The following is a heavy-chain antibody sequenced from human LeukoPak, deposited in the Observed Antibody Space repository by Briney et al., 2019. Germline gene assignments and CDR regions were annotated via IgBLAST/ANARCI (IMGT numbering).Heavy chain of an antibody. V-gene: IGHV4-61*01. CDR1: DGSVSSGSYY. J-gene: IGHJ4*02. CDR2: IYYRSGST. CDR3: ARGGRYSSGWPYFDY. Sequence: SETLSLTCTVSDGSVSSGSYYWSWIRQPPGKGLDWIGYIYYRSGSTNYNPSLKSRVTISADTSKKQFSLNMNSVTAADTAVYYCARGGRYSSGWPYFDYWGQGTLVTVSS. D-gene: IGHD6-19*01.